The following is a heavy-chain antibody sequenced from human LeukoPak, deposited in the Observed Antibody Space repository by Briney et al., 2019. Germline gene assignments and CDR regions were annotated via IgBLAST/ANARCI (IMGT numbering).Heavy chain of an antibody. Sequence: SQTLSLTCAISGDSVSSNSAAWNWIRQSPSRGLEWLGRTYYRSKWYNDYAVSVKSRITINPDTSKNQFSLQLNSVTPEDTAVYYCARDPGGLLWFGELSWPNWFDPWGQGTLVTVSS. J-gene: IGHJ5*02. CDR2: TYYRSKWYN. D-gene: IGHD3-10*01. V-gene: IGHV6-1*01. CDR1: GDSVSSNSAA. CDR3: ARDPGGLLWFGELSWPNWFDP.